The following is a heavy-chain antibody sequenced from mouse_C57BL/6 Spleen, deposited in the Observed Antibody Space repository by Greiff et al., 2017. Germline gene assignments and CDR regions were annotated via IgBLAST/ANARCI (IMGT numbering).Heavy chain of an antibody. CDR2: ISSGSSTI. Sequence: EVKLMESGGGLVKPGGSLKLSCAASGFTFSDYGMHWVRQAPEKGLEWVAYISSGSSTIYYADTVKGRFTISRDNAKNTLFMQMTSLRSEDTAMYYCARGNWDVDYWGQGTTLTVSS. J-gene: IGHJ2*01. V-gene: IGHV5-17*01. D-gene: IGHD4-1*01. CDR3: ARGNWDVDY. CDR1: GFTFSDYG.